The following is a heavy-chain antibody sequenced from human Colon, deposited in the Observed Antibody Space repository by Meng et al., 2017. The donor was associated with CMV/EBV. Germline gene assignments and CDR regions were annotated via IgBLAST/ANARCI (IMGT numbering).Heavy chain of an antibody. J-gene: IGHJ5*02. CDR1: GYTFTDYC. D-gene: IGHD6-6*01. Sequence: SGYTFTDYCVHWVRQAPGQGLEWMGWINPISGIAIYAQNFQGRLTLTRDTYISTAYMELSRLRSDDTAVYYCAKTAGYSSSSAAFDPWDQGTLVTVSS. CDR2: INPISGIA. CDR3: AKTAGYSSSSAAFDP. V-gene: IGHV1-2*02.